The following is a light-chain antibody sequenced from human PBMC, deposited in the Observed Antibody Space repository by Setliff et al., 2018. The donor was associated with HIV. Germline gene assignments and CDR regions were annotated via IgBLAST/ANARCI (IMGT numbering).Light chain of an antibody. V-gene: IGLV2-14*01. CDR3: SSYTTINTVI. J-gene: IGLJ2*01. CDR1: SGDIGGYNY. Sequence: QSALTQPASVSESPGQSITISCTGTSGDIGGYNYVSWYQQHPGKAPKLIIFEVTNRPSGVSNRFSGSKSGNTASLTISGLRAEDEADYYCSSYTTINTVIFGGGTKVTVL. CDR2: EVT.